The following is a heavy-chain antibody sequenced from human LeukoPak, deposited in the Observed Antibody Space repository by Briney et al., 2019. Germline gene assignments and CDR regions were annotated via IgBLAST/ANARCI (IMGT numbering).Heavy chain of an antibody. CDR2: ISGSGGST. V-gene: IGHV3-23*01. D-gene: IGHD3-3*01. J-gene: IGHJ4*02. CDR3: AKDAFGVVPHYFDY. CDR1: GFTFINYA. Sequence: GGSLRLSCAASGFTFINYAMSWVRQAPGKGLEWVSGISGSGGSTYYADSVKGRFTISRDNSKNTLYLQMNSLRAEDTAVYYCAKDAFGVVPHYFDYWGQGALVTVSS.